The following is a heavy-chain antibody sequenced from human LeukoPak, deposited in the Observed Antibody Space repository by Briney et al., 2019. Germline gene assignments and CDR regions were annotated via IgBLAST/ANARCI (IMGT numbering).Heavy chain of an antibody. D-gene: IGHD3-10*01. CDR3: ARVARYYYGSGSYYPFYYYYYYMDV. V-gene: IGHV3-53*01. CDR1: GFTVSSNY. CDR2: IYSGGST. Sequence: GGSLRLSCAASGFTVSSNYMSWVRQAPGKGLEWVSVIYSGGSTYYADSVKGRFTISRDNSKNTLYLQMNSLRAEDTAVYYCARVARYYYGSGSYYPFYYYYYYMDVWAKGPRSPSP. J-gene: IGHJ6*03.